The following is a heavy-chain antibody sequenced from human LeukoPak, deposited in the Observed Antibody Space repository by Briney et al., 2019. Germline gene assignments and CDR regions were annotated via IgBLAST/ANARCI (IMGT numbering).Heavy chain of an antibody. Sequence: GASVKVSCKASGYTFTGYYMHWVRQAPGQGLEWMGWINPNSGGTNYAQKFQGWVTMTRDTSISTAYMELSRLRSDDTAVYYCARDDDITLNRGLIRSDHSYYYGMDVWGQGTTVIVSS. J-gene: IGHJ6*02. CDR1: GYTFTGYY. CDR3: ARDDDITLNRGLIRSDHSYYYGMDV. CDR2: INPNSGGT. V-gene: IGHV1-2*04. D-gene: IGHD3-10*01.